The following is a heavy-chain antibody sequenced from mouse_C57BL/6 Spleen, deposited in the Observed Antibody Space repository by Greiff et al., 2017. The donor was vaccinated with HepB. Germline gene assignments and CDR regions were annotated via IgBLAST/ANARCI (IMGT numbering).Heavy chain of an antibody. J-gene: IGHJ4*01. Sequence: EVQRVESGGGLVKPGGSLKLSCAASGFTFSVYGMHWVRQAPEKGLEWVAYISSGSSTIYYADTVKGRFTISRDNAKNTLFLQMTSLRSEDTAMYYCARLDYGSNLYYAMDYWGQGTSVTVSS. D-gene: IGHD1-1*01. CDR2: ISSGSSTI. CDR3: ARLDYGSNLYYAMDY. CDR1: GFTFSVYG. V-gene: IGHV5-17*01.